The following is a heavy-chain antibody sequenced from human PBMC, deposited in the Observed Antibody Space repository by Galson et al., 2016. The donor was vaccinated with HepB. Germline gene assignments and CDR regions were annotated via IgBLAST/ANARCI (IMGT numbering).Heavy chain of an antibody. J-gene: IGHJ4*02. CDR2: LMHVGGEK. V-gene: IGHV3-30-3*01. D-gene: IGHD6-13*01. CDR1: GFSLSSYG. Sequence: SLRLSCAASGFSLSSYGMQWVRQAPGKGLEWVAVLMHVGGEKDYGDSVKGRFTISRDDSKNTLHLQMNSLRGDDTAVYYCAREMGVAAPAVFDYWGQGTLVTVSS. CDR3: AREMGVAAPAVFDY.